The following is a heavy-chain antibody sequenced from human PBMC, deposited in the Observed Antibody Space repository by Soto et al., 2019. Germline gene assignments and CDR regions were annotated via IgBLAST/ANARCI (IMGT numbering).Heavy chain of an antibody. CDR2: ISYDGSNK. CDR3: AKGGPMVRGPRGYFDY. V-gene: IGHV3-30*18. J-gene: IGHJ4*02. D-gene: IGHD3-10*01. CDR1: GFTFSSYG. Sequence: QVQLVESGGGVVQPGRSLRLSCAASGFTFSSYGMHWVRQAPGKGLEWVAVISYDGSNKYYADSVKGRFTISRDNSKNTLYLQMNSLRAEDTAVYYCAKGGPMVRGPRGYFDYWDQGTLVTVSS.